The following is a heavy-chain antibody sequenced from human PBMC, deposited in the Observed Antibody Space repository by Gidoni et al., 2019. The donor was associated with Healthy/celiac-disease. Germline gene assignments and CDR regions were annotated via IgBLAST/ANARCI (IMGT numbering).Heavy chain of an antibody. V-gene: IGHV4-61*02. D-gene: IGHD3-3*01. Sequence: QVQLQESGPGLVKPSQTLSLTCTVPGGPISRGSYYWHWIRPPAGNGLEWIGRIYTSGSTNYNPSLKSRVTISVDTSKNQFSLKLSSVTAADTAVYYCARTARSYDLEAFDIWGQGTMVTVSS. CDR3: ARTARSYDLEAFDI. J-gene: IGHJ3*02. CDR2: IYTSGST. CDR1: GGPISRGSYY.